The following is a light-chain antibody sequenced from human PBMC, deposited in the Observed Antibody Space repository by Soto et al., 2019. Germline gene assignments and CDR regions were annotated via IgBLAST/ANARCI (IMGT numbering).Light chain of an antibody. J-gene: IGLJ3*02. CDR1: SSDVGGYNY. CDR2: QVT. V-gene: IGLV2-14*01. Sequence: QSAPTQPASVSGSPGQSITISCTGTSSDVGGYNYVSWYQQHPGKAPKLVISQVTNRPSGVSHRFSGSKSGNTASLTISGLQAEDEADYYCSSYTSSITWVFGGGTKLTVL. CDR3: SSYTSSITWV.